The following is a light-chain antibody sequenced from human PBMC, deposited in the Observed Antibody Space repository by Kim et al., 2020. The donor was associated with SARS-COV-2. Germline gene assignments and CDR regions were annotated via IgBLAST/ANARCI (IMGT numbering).Light chain of an antibody. Sequence: AHVRDRDNITGRASQVIRNYLAWFQQKPGKATKSLIYATSSLQSGVPSKFSGSGSGTVFTLTISSLQPEDFATYYCQQYDSYPLTFGGGTKVDIK. CDR1: QVIRNY. J-gene: IGKJ4*01. CDR3: QQYDSYPLT. V-gene: IGKV1-16*02. CDR2: ATS.